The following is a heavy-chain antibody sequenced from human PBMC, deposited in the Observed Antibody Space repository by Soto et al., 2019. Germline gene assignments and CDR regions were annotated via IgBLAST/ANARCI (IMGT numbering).Heavy chain of an antibody. CDR3: ARVCSMVRGVRSQFDF. D-gene: IGHD3-10*01. V-gene: IGHV3-7*01. Sequence: EVQLVESGGGLVQPGGSLRLSCAASGFTFSSYWMSWVRQAPGKGLEWVANIKQDGSEKYYVDSVKGRFTISRDNAKNSLYLQMNSLRAEDTAVYYCARVCSMVRGVRSQFDFWGQGTLVTVAS. CDR2: IKQDGSEK. J-gene: IGHJ4*02. CDR1: GFTFSSYW.